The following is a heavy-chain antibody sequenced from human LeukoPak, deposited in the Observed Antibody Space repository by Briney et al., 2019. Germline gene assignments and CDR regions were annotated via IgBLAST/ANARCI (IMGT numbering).Heavy chain of an antibody. D-gene: IGHD6-6*01. Sequence: GESLKISCKGSGYTFTNYWIGWVRQMPGKGLEWMGIIYPGDSDTRYSPSFQGQVTISADKSISTAYLQWSSLKASDTAMYYCAIHPSRIAAPYYFDYWGQGTLVTVSS. V-gene: IGHV5-51*01. J-gene: IGHJ4*02. CDR1: GYTFTNYW. CDR3: AIHPSRIAAPYYFDY. CDR2: IYPGDSDT.